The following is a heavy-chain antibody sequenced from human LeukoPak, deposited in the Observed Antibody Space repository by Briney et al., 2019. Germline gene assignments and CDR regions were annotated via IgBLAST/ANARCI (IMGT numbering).Heavy chain of an antibody. D-gene: IGHD4-17*01. V-gene: IGHV3-7*03. J-gene: IGHJ1*01. CDR2: IKQDGSEE. CDR1: GFTFSRYW. CDR3: ARGYGDYVGYFHH. Sequence: GGSLRLSCAASGFTFSRYWMNWVRQAPEKGLEWVANIKQDGSEEYYVDSAKGRFSISRDNAKNSVYLQMNSLRAEDTAVYYCARGYGDYVGYFHHWGQGTLVTVSS.